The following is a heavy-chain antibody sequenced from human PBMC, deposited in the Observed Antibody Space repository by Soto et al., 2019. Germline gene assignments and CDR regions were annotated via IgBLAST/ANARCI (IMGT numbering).Heavy chain of an antibody. D-gene: IGHD3-22*01. CDR2: ISAYNGNT. J-gene: IGHJ4*02. V-gene: IGHV1-18*01. CDR3: ARAYYYDSSGILTHPNPFDY. Sequence: ASVKVSCKASGYTFTSYGISWVRQAPGQGLEWMGWISAYNGNTNYAQKLQGRVTMTTDTSTSTAYMELRSLRSDDTAVYYCARAYYYDSSGILTHPNPFDYWGQGTLVTVSS. CDR1: GYTFTSYG.